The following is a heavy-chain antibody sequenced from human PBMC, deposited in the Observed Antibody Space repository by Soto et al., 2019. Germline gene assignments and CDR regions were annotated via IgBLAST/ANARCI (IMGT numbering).Heavy chain of an antibody. J-gene: IGHJ4*02. CDR2: ISSSSSYI. D-gene: IGHD5-18*01. V-gene: IGHV3-21*01. CDR3: ARDQPGYSYGYGLGY. Sequence: EVQLVESGGGLVKPGGSLRLSCAASGFTFSSYSMNWVRQAPGKGLEWVSSISSSSSYIYYADSVKGRFTISRDNAKNSLSLQMNSLRAEDMAVYYCARDQPGYSYGYGLGYWGQGTLVTVSS. CDR1: GFTFSSYS.